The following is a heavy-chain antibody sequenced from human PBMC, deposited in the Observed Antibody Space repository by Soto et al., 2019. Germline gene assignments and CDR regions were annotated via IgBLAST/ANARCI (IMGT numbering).Heavy chain of an antibody. V-gene: IGHV1-18*01. D-gene: IGHD3-22*01. CDR1: GYTFTSYG. Sequence: QVQLVQSGAEVKKPGASVKVSCKASGYTFTSYGISWVRQAPGQGLEWMGCISAYNGNTNYAQKLQGRVTMTTDTSTSTAYMELRSLRSDDTAVYYCASHYYDSSGYVPSKERDAFDIWGQGTMVTVSS. J-gene: IGHJ3*02. CDR2: ISAYNGNT. CDR3: ASHYYDSSGYVPSKERDAFDI.